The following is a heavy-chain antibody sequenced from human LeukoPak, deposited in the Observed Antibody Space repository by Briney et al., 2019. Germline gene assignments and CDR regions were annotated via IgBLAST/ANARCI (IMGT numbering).Heavy chain of an antibody. Sequence: GGSLRLSCAASGFTFSSYSMNWVRQAPGKGLEWVSSISSSSSYIYYADSVKGRFTISRDNAKNSLYLQMNSLRAEDTAVYYCAKHIYGVVSIQQWGQGTLVTVSS. J-gene: IGHJ1*01. CDR3: AKHIYGVVSIQQ. D-gene: IGHD3-3*01. CDR2: ISSSSSYI. V-gene: IGHV3-21*01. CDR1: GFTFSSYS.